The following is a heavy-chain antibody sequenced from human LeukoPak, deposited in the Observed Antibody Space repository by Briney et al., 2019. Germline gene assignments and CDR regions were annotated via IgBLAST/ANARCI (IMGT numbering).Heavy chain of an antibody. CDR1: GGTFSCYA. V-gene: IGHV1-69*04. CDR3: AREGPLEGVRGVYDY. CDR2: IIPILGIA. J-gene: IGHJ4*02. D-gene: IGHD3-10*01. Sequence: GSSVKVSCKASGGTFSCYAISWVRQAPGQGLEWMGRIIPILGIANYAQKFQGRVTITADKSTSTAYMELSSLRSEDTAVYYCAREGPLEGVRGVYDYWGQGTLVTVSS.